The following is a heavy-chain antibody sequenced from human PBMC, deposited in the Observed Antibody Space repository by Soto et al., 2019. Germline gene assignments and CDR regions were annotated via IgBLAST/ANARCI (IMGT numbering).Heavy chain of an antibody. V-gene: IGHV3-33*01. D-gene: IGHD6-19*01. CDR3: VRGWGSGVPLRCLDL. J-gene: IGHJ3*01. CDR2: IFYDGFNE. Sequence: QVQLVESGGGVVQPGTSLRLSCAASGFTFRQYGMHWVRQAPGKGLEWVAVIFYDGFNEYYADSVRGRFTVSRDNSGNRVYLQMNSLRVEDTAVYYCVRGWGSGVPLRCLDLWGQGTAVVVSS. CDR1: GFTFRQYG.